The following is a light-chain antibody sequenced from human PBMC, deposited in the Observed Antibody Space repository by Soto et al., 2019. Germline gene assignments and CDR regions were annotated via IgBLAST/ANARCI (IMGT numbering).Light chain of an antibody. CDR2: DVS. J-gene: IGLJ1*01. CDR3: SSYTSSSTRLLV. CDR1: SSDVGGYNY. Sequence: QSALTQPASVSGSPGQSITISCTGTSSDVGGYNYVSWYQQHPGKAHKLMIYDVSNRPSGVSNRFSGSKSGNTASLTISGLQAEDEADYYCSSYTSSSTRLLVFGTGTKLTVL. V-gene: IGLV2-14*01.